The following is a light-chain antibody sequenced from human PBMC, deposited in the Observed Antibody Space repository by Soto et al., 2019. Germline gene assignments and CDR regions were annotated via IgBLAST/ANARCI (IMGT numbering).Light chain of an antibody. CDR3: NSYTTGTTWV. V-gene: IGLV2-14*01. J-gene: IGLJ3*02. Sequence: QSALTQPASVSGSPGQSITLSCTGTTSDVGRYNYVSWHQQHPGKAPKLLIFDVSNRPSGVSDRFSGSKSGNTASLTISGLQAEDEADYYCNSYTTGTTWVFGGGTKLTVL. CDR2: DVS. CDR1: TSDVGRYNY.